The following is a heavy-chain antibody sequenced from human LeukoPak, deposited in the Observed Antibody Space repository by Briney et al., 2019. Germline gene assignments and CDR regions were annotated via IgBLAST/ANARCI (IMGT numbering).Heavy chain of an antibody. Sequence: PSETLSLTCTVSGGSISSSSYYWGWIRQPPGKGLEWIGRIYTSGSTNYNPSLKSRVTISVDTSKNQFSLKLSSVTAADTAVYYCARECTNGVCLFDPWGQGTLVTVSS. V-gene: IGHV4-61*02. CDR3: ARECTNGVCLFDP. J-gene: IGHJ5*02. CDR1: GGSISSSSYY. D-gene: IGHD2-8*01. CDR2: IYTSGST.